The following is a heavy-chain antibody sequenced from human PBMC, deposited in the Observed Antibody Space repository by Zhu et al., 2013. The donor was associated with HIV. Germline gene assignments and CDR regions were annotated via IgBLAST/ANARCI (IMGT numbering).Heavy chain of an antibody. Sequence: QVQLVQSGAEVKKPGSSVKVSCKASGGTFSNYAITWVRQVPGQGLEWIGLINPSGGSTIYTKRFQGRVTMTRDTPTSTVYVEVTSLNSEDTAVYYCARGIESRFGEDYYNHMDVWGKGTTVIVSS. V-gene: IGHV1-69*06. CDR1: GGTFSNYA. J-gene: IGHJ6*03. CDR3: ARGIESRFGEDYYNHMDV. D-gene: IGHD3-10*01. CDR2: INPSGGST.